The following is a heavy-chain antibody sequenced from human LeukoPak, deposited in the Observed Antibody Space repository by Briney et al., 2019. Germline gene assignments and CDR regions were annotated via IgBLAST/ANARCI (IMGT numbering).Heavy chain of an antibody. CDR2: IIPIFGTA. J-gene: IGHJ3*02. V-gene: IGHV1-69*13. Sequence: SVKVSCKASGGTFSSYAISWVRQAPGQGLEWMGGIIPIFGTANYAQKFQGRVTITADESASTAYMELSSLRSEDTAVYYCAREVDSSLDAFDIWGQGTMVTVSS. CDR1: GGTFSSYA. D-gene: IGHD3-22*01. CDR3: AREVDSSLDAFDI.